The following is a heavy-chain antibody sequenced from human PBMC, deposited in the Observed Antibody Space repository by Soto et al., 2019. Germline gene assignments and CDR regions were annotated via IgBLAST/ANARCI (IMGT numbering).Heavy chain of an antibody. CDR3: ARKGGNPWYFDL. CDR2: ISYDGSNK. Sequence: QVQLVESGGGVVQPGRSLRLSCAASGFTFSSYAMHWVRQAPGKGLEWVAVISYDGSNKYYADSVKGRFTISRDNSKNALYLQMNSLRAEDTAVYYGARKGGNPWYFDLWGRGTLVTVSS. CDR1: GFTFSSYA. J-gene: IGHJ2*01. D-gene: IGHD2-15*01. V-gene: IGHV3-30-3*01.